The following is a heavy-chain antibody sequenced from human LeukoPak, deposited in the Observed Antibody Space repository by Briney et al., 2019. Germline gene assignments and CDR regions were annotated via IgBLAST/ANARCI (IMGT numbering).Heavy chain of an antibody. CDR3: ARAPYSSSWYVVAFDI. CDR1: GFTFSSYA. Sequence: SGGSLRLSCAASGFTFSSYAMHWVRQAPGKGLEWVAVISYDGSNKYYADSVKGRFTISRDNSKNTLYLQMNSLRAEDTAVYYCARAPYSSSWYVVAFDIWGQGTMATVSS. J-gene: IGHJ3*02. V-gene: IGHV3-30-3*01. CDR2: ISYDGSNK. D-gene: IGHD6-13*01.